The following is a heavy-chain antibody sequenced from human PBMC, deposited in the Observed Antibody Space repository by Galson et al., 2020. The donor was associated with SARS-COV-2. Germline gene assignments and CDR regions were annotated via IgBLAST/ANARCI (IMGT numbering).Heavy chain of an antibody. V-gene: IGHV3-66*01. Sequence: GGSLRLSCVGSGFNVNSNYMSWVRQAPGKGLEWVSVIYSGGTTYYAESVKGRFTISRDDSKNTLYLQTNRLTAEDTAVYYCARDRKDDYGSYVNGAFDIWGQGTTVTVAS. CDR3: ARDRKDDYGSYVNGAFDI. D-gene: IGHD4-17*01. CDR1: GFNVNSNY. J-gene: IGHJ3*02. CDR2: IYSGGTT.